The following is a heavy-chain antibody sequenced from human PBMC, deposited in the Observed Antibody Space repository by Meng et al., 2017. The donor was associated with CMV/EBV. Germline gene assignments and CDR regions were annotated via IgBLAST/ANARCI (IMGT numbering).Heavy chain of an antibody. CDR2: ISAYNGNT. V-gene: IGHV1-18*01. D-gene: IGHD3-9*01. CDR3: ARARVDDVLTGYLPQRDVYYYGMDV. CDR1: GYTFTSYG. J-gene: IGHJ6*02. Sequence: ASVKVSRQTSGYTFTSYGISWVRQAPGQGLEWMGWISAYNGNTNYTQKLQGRVTMTTDTSTSTAYMGLRDLGFDDTPLYYCARARVDDVLTGYLPQRDVYYYGMDVWGLGTTVTVSS.